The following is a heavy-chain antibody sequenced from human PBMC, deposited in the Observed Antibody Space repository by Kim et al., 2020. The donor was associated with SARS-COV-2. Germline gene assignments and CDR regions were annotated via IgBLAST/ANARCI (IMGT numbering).Heavy chain of an antibody. CDR1: GGSVSSGGYY. D-gene: IGHD1-7*01. Sequence: SETLSLTCTVSGGSVSSGGYYWSWLRQHPGKVLERIGYIHYSGSINCNPSLKSRVTMSVDTSENQFSLNLNSVSAADTAVYYCARDVTTSNFAFEIWGQGTMVTVSS. CDR2: IHYSGSI. J-gene: IGHJ3*02. V-gene: IGHV4-31*03. CDR3: ARDVTTSNFAFEI.